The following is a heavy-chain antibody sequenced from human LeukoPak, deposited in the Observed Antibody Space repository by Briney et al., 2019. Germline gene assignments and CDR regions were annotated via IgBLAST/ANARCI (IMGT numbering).Heavy chain of an antibody. CDR3: ARSEGSGSYFDY. D-gene: IGHD3-10*01. CDR2: IYYSGST. CDR1: GGSISRYY. V-gene: IGHV4-59*01. J-gene: IGHJ4*02. Sequence: SETLSLTCTVSGGSISRYYWSWIRQPPGKGLEWIGYIYYSGSTKYNPSLKSRVTISVDTSKNQFSLKLGSVTAADTAVYYCARSEGSGSYFDYWGQGTLVTVSS.